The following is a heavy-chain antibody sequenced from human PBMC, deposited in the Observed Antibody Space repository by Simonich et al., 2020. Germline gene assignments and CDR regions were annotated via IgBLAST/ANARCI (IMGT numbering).Heavy chain of an antibody. CDR3: AKGGVALPKYYFDY. J-gene: IGHJ4*02. V-gene: IGHV3-23*01. CDR1: GFTFSSYA. Sequence: EVQLLESGGGLVPPGGSLRLSCAASGFTFSSYAMSWVLQGPGKGLEWGLAIRGSGGNTYDADSVKGRFTISRDKSKNTLYLQMNSLRAEDTAVYYCAKGGVALPKYYFDYWGQGTLVTVSS. CDR2: IRGSGGNT. D-gene: IGHD3-10*01.